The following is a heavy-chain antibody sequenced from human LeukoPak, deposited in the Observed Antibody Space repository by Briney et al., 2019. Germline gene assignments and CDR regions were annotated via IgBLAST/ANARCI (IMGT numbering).Heavy chain of an antibody. V-gene: IGHV4-39*01. CDR3: ARRGIVGGAFDI. J-gene: IGHJ3*02. CDR2: IYYSGST. Sequence: SSETLSLTCTVSGGSISSSSYYWGWIRQPPGKGLEWIGSIYYSGSTYYNPSLKSRVTISVDTSKNQFSLKLSSVTAADTAVYYCARRGIVGGAFDIWGQRTMVTVSS. CDR1: GGSISSSSYY. D-gene: IGHD1-26*01.